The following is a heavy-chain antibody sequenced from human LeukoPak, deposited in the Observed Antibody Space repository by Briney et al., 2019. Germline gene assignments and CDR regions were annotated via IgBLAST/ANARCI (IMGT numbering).Heavy chain of an antibody. D-gene: IGHD6-13*01. CDR1: GFTFSSYE. J-gene: IGHJ4*02. V-gene: IGHV3-48*03. CDR3: ARGGSSTWNFDY. CDR2: ISSSGSTI. Sequence: PGGSLRLSCAASGFTFSSYEMNWVRQAPGKGLEWVSYISSSGSTIYYADSVKGRFTFSRDNAKNSLYLQMNSLRAEDTAVYCCARGGSSTWNFDYWGQGTLVTVSS.